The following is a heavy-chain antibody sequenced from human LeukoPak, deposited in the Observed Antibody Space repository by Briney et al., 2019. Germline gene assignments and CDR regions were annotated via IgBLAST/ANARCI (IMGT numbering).Heavy chain of an antibody. D-gene: IGHD3-22*01. V-gene: IGHV4-59*01. CDR1: GGSISSYY. CDR3: ARDGSDSSGYYAFDI. J-gene: IGHJ3*02. CDR2: IYYSGST. Sequence: NTSETLSLTCTVSGGSISSYYWSWIRQPPGKGLEWIGYIYYSGSTNYNPSLKSRVTISVDTSKNQFSLKLSSVTAADTAVYYCARDGSDSSGYYAFDIWGQGTMVTVSS.